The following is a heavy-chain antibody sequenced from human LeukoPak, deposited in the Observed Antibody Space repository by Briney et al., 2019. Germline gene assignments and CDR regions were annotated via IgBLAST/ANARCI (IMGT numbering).Heavy chain of an antibody. V-gene: IGHV4-59*01. CDR1: GGSISSYY. J-gene: IGHJ6*03. D-gene: IGHD3-10*01. Sequence: KPSETLSLTCTVSGGSISSYYWSWIRQPPGKGLEWIGCIYYSGYTNYKSSLKSRVTISVDTSKNQFSLKLSSVTAADTAVYHCARTTMVRGTYYMDVWGKGTTVTVSS. CDR3: ARTTMVRGTYYMDV. CDR2: IYYSGYT.